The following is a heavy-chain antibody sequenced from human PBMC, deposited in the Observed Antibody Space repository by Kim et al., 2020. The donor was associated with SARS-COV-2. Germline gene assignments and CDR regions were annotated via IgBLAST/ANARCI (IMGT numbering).Heavy chain of an antibody. Sequence: TYYNPSLKSRVTISVDTSKNQFSLKLSSVTAADTAVYYCARRLVVGAPDCWGQGTLVTVSS. CDR3: ARRLVVGAPDC. J-gene: IGHJ4*02. D-gene: IGHD1-26*01. CDR2: T. V-gene: IGHV4-39*01.